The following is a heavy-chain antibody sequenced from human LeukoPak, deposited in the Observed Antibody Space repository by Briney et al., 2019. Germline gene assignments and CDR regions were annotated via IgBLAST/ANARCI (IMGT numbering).Heavy chain of an antibody. V-gene: IGHV3-53*01. CDR3: ARGKDDAFDI. J-gene: IGHJ3*02. CDR2: IYSGGST. CDR1: GFMFSSNY. Sequence: PGGSLRLSCAASGFMFSSNYMSWVRQAPGKGLEWDSVIYSGGSTYYADSVKGRFTISRDNSKNTLYLQMNSLRAEDTAMYYCARGKDDAFDIWGQGTMVTVSS.